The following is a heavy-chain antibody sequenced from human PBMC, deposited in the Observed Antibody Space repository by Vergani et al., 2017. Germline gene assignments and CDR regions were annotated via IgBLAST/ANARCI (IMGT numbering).Heavy chain of an antibody. Sequence: QVQLQESGPGLVKPSQTLSLTCTVSGGSISSGSYYWSWIRQPAGKGLEWIGRIYTSGSTNYNPSLKSRVTISVDTSKNQFSLKLSSVTAADTAVYYCAREAIGVEEMAALGYWGQGTLVTVSS. J-gene: IGHJ4*02. CDR2: IYTSGST. CDR3: AREAIGVEEMAALGY. CDR1: GGSISSGSYY. V-gene: IGHV4-61*02. D-gene: IGHD5-24*01.